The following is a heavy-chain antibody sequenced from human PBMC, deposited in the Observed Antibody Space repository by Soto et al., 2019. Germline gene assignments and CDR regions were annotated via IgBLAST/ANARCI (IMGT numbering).Heavy chain of an antibody. D-gene: IGHD3-10*02. CDR3: ARGGGDYVRGFDY. J-gene: IGHJ4*02. CDR2: ISYDGSNK. V-gene: IGHV3-30-3*01. CDR1: GFTFSSYA. Sequence: QVQLVESGGGVVQPGRSLRLSCAASGFTFSSYAMHWVRQAPGNGLEWVAVISYDGSNKYYADSVKGRFTISRDNSKNTLYLQMNSLRAEDTAVYYCARGGGDYVRGFDYWGQGTLVTVSS.